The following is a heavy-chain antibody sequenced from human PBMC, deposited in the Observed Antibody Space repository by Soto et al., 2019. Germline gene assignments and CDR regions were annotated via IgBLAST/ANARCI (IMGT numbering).Heavy chain of an antibody. V-gene: IGHV4-30-2*01. Sequence: QLQLQESGSGLVKPSQTLSLTCAVSGGSISSGSYSWSWIRQPPGKGLEWIGYISHSGSTYYNPSLKXRXTXSVDRSKNQFSLKLSSVTAADTAVYYCARGGLLPDYWGQGTLVTVSS. J-gene: IGHJ4*02. CDR2: ISHSGST. D-gene: IGHD6-19*01. CDR3: ARGGLLPDY. CDR1: GGSISSGSYS.